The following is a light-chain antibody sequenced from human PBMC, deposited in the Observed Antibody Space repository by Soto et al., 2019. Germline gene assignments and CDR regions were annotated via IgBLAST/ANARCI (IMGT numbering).Light chain of an antibody. CDR3: QSYDSSLSGYV. CDR1: SSKIGAGYD. Sequence: QSVLTQPPSVSGAPGQRVTISCTGSSSKIGAGYDVHWYQQLPGTDPKLLIYGNSNRPSGVPDRFSGSKSGTSASLAITGLQAEDEADYYCQSYDSSLSGYVFGTGTKLTVL. V-gene: IGLV1-40*01. CDR2: GNS. J-gene: IGLJ1*01.